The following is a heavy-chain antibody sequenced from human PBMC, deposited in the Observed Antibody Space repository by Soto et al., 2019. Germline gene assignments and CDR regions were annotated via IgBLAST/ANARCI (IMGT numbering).Heavy chain of an antibody. V-gene: IGHV4-31*03. D-gene: IGHD3-10*01. Sequence: QVQLQESGPGLVKPSQTLSLTCTVSGGSISRGGYYWSWIRQHPGKGLEWIGYIYYSGSTYYNPSLKSRVTISVDTSKNQFSLKLSSVTAADTAVYYCARGSLWFGETHAFDIWGQGTMVTVSS. CDR2: IYYSGST. J-gene: IGHJ3*02. CDR1: GGSISRGGYY. CDR3: ARGSLWFGETHAFDI.